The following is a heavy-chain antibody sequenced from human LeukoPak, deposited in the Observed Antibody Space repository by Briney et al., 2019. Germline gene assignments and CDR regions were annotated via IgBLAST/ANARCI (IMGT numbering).Heavy chain of an antibody. V-gene: IGHV3-66*02. CDR2: IYSGGTT. CDR3: ARDAGGYSSPFSY. D-gene: IGHD4-23*01. J-gene: IGHJ4*02. CDR1: GLTVSGNY. Sequence: GGSLRLSCADSGLTVSGNYMSWLRQAPGQGLEWVAVIYSGGTTYYAESVRGRFTISSDTSKHTLYLQMNSLTAGDTAVYYCARDAGGYSSPFSYCGQGTLVTVSS.